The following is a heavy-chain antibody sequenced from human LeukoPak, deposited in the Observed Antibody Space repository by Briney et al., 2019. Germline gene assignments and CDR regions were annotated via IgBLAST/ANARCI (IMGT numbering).Heavy chain of an antibody. Sequence: GGSLRLSCAASGFTFSNYWMTWVRQAPGKGLEWVANIKRDGTDKYYVDSVKGRFTISRDNAKNSLYLQMNSLRAEDTAVYYCAEKGNVWGQGTTVTVSS. J-gene: IGHJ6*02. CDR2: IKRDGTDK. D-gene: IGHD3-10*01. CDR3: AEKGNV. V-gene: IGHV3-7*01. CDR1: GFTFSNYW.